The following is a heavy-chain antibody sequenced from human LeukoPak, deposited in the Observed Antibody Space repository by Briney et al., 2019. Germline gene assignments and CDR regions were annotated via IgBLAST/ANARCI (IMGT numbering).Heavy chain of an antibody. V-gene: IGHV3-23*01. J-gene: IGHJ4*02. CDR3: AKYVLRFLEWPQYFDY. CDR1: GFTFSSYA. Sequence: GGSLRLSCAASGFTFSSYAMSWVRQAPGKGLEWVSAIGGSGGSTYYQDSVKGRFTISRDNSKNTLYLQMNSLRAEDTAVYYCAKYVLRFLEWPQYFDYWGQGTLVTVSS. D-gene: IGHD3-3*01. CDR2: IGGSGGST.